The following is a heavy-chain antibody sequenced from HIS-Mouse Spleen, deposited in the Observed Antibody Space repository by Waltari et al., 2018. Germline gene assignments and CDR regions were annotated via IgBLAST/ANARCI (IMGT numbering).Heavy chain of an antibody. J-gene: IGHJ2*01. CDR3: ARDRYWYFDL. CDR1: GFTFRSYG. CDR2: IWYDGSNK. Sequence: QVQLVESGGGVVQPGRSLRLPCAASGFTFRSYGIHWVRLVPGKGLEWVAVIWYDGSNKYYADSVKGRFTISRDNSKNTLYLQMNSLRAEDTAVYYCARDRYWYFDLWGRGTLVTVSS. V-gene: IGHV3-33*01.